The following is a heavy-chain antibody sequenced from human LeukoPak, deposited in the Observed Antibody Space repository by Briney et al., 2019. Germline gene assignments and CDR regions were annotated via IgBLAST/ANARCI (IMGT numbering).Heavy chain of an antibody. J-gene: IGHJ4*02. CDR1: GLNIRNYW. CDR2: MNDDGSGI. V-gene: IGHV3-74*01. Sequence: PGGSLRLSCALSGLNIRNYWMHWVRQAPGKGLVWVSRMNDDGSGISYADSVKGRFTISRDHAKNTLYLQMNSLRAEDTAAYYCAKGANRYIVGASYFDYWGQGTLVTVSS. CDR3: AKGANRYIVGASYFDY. D-gene: IGHD1-26*01.